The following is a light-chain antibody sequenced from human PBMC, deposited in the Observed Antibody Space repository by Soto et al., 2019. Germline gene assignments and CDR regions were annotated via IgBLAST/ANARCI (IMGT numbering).Light chain of an antibody. CDR1: QGIRND. CDR2: AAS. CDR3: LQDYNSWT. V-gene: IGKV1-6*01. Sequence: AIQMTQSPSSLSASVGDRVTITCRASQGIRNDLGWYQQKPGKAPKLLIYAASSLQSGVPSRFSGSGSRTDFTLTISSLQPEDFATYYCLQDYNSWTFGQGTKVEIK. J-gene: IGKJ1*01.